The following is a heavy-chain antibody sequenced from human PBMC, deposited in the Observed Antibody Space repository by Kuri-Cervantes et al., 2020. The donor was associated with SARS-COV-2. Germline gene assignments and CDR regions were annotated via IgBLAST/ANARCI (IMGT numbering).Heavy chain of an antibody. V-gene: IGHV4-34*01. Sequence: GSLRLSCAVFGASLNTYSWSWIRQPPGKGLEWIGEINHSGGTKYKASLKGRVSISVDASKNQVSLKLTSATAADAAVYYCARGRHTNTGRPGYFDSWGQGTQVTVSS. CDR1: GASLNTYS. J-gene: IGHJ4*02. CDR3: ARGRHTNTGRPGYFDS. CDR2: INHSGGT. D-gene: IGHD2-8*01.